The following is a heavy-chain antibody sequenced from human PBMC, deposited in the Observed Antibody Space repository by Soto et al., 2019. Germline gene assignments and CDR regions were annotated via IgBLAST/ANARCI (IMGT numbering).Heavy chain of an antibody. CDR2: ISGSGGST. V-gene: IGHV3-23*01. CDR1: GFTFSSYA. Sequence: EVQLLESGGGLVQPGGSLRLSCAASGFTFSSYAMSWVRQAPGKGLEWVSAISGSGGSTYYADSVKGRFTFSRDNTKNTLYLQMSSRGAEDTAVYYCAKVALDLDSYYSSAPLGFFDYWCQGTLVTVSS. CDR3: AKVALDLDSYYSSAPLGFFDY. D-gene: IGHD3-22*01. J-gene: IGHJ4*02.